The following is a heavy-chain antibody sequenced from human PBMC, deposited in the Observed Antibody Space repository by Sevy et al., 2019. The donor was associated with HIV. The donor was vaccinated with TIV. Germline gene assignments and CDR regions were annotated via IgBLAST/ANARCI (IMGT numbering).Heavy chain of an antibody. CDR2: ISSSSSPL. CDR3: ARDLRIAARDGVDY. V-gene: IGHV3-48*01. D-gene: IGHD6-6*01. CDR1: GFTFSSYS. J-gene: IGHJ4*02. Sequence: GGSLRLSCAASGFTFSSYSMNWVRQAPGKGLEWVSYISSSSSPLYYADSVKGRFTISRDNAKNSLYLQMNSLRAEDTAVYYCARDLRIAARDGVDYWGQGTLVTVSS.